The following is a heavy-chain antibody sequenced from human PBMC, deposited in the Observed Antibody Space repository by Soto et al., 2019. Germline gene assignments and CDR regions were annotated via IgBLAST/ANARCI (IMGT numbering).Heavy chain of an antibody. CDR3: ATTYSSGWYGVYFDY. CDR2: IWYDGSNK. V-gene: IGHV3-33*01. J-gene: IGHJ4*02. Sequence: QVQLVESGGGVVQPGRSLRLSCAASGFTFSSYGMHWVRQAPGKGLEWVAVIWYDGSNKYYADSVKGRLTISRDNSKNTLYLQMNSLRAEDTAVYYCATTYSSGWYGVYFDYWGQGTLVTVSS. CDR1: GFTFSSYG. D-gene: IGHD6-19*01.